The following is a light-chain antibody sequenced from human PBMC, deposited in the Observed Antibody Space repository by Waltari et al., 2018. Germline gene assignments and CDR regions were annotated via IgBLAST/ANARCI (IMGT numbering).Light chain of an antibody. V-gene: IGLV3-1*01. CDR1: KLGDKY. CDR3: QAWDSGVV. Sequence: SYELTQPPSVSVSPGQTASITCSGDKLGDKYVCWYQQKPGHSPEVVICQDSLRPSWIPERFSGSNSGNTATLTISGTQPVDDADYYCQAWDSGVVFGGGTKLTVL. CDR2: QDS. J-gene: IGLJ2*01.